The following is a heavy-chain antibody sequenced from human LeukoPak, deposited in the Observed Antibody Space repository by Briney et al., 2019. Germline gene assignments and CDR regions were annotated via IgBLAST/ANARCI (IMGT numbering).Heavy chain of an antibody. D-gene: IGHD2-2*01. J-gene: IGHJ4*02. CDR1: GYTFTGYY. Sequence: EASVKVSCKASGYTFTGYYMHWVRQAPGQGLEWMGWINPNSGGTNYAQKFQGRVTMTRDTSISTAYMELSRLRSDDTAAYYRARGYCSSTSCYPFFDYWGQGTLVTVSS. CDR3: ARGYCSSTSCYPFFDY. CDR2: INPNSGGT. V-gene: IGHV1-2*02.